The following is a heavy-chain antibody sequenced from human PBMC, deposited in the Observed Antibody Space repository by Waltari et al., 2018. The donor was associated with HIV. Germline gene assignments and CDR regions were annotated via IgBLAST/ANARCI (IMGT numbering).Heavy chain of an antibody. Sequence: QVQLVQSGAEVTKPGSSVKVSCQASGGTFSSYAISWVRQARGQGLEWMGRIIPILGIANYAQKFQGRVTITADKSTSTAYMELSSLRSEDTAVYYCARAVVEMATIFPFDYWGQGTLVTVSS. CDR3: ARAVVEMATIFPFDY. CDR1: GGTFSSYA. CDR2: IIPILGIA. V-gene: IGHV1-69*04. J-gene: IGHJ4*02. D-gene: IGHD5-12*01.